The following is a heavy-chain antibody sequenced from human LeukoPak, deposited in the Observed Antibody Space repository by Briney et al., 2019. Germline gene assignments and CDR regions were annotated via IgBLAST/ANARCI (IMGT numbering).Heavy chain of an antibody. CDR2: IIPIFGTA. V-gene: IGHV1-69*06. D-gene: IGHD3-3*01. CDR1: GYTFTGYY. CDR3: ARGVLEWSTYYYYMDV. J-gene: IGHJ6*03. Sequence: SVKVSCKASGYTFTGYYMHWVRQAPGQGLEWMGGIIPIFGTANYAQKFQGRVTITADKSTSTAYMELSSLRSEDTAVYYCARGVLEWSTYYYYMDVWGKGTTVTVSS.